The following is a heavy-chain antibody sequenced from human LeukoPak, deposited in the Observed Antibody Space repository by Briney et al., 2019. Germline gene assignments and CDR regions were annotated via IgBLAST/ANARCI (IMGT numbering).Heavy chain of an antibody. J-gene: IGHJ4*02. V-gene: IGHV1-2*02. CDR1: GYTFTGYY. D-gene: IGHD3-10*01. CDR2: INPNSGGT. Sequence: ASVKVSCKASGYTFTGYYMHWVRQAPGRGLEWMGWINPNSGGTNYAQKFQGRVTMTRDTSISTAYMELSRLRSDDTAVYYCARDLGVITMVRGVATDNWGQGTLVTVSS. CDR3: ARDLGVITMVRGVATDN.